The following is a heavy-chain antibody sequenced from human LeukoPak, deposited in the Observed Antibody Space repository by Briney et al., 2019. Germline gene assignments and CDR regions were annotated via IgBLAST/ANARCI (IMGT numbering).Heavy chain of an antibody. CDR1: GGSISSSTYY. CDR2: IFYSGTT. V-gene: IGHV4-39*02. J-gene: IGHJ4*02. CDR3: ARDRDGYNIVYFDY. Sequence: PSETLSLTCTVSGGSISSSTYYWGWIRQPPGTGLEWIGSIFYSGTTYYNPSLKSRVTISVDTSRNQFSLKLSSVTAADTAVYFCARDRDGYNIVYFDYWGQGTLVTVSS. D-gene: IGHD5-24*01.